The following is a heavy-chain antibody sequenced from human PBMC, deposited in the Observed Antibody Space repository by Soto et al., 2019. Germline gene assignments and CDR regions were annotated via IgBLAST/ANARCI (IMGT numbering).Heavy chain of an antibody. V-gene: IGHV1-46*03. D-gene: IGHD5-12*01. Sequence: QVQLVQSGAEVKKPGASVKVSCKASGYTFTSYYMHWVRQAPGQGLEWMGIINPSGGSTSYAQKFRGRVTMTRDTSTSTVYMELSSLRSEDTAVYYCARDHRVNIVATIDFDYWGQGTLVTVSS. CDR3: ARDHRVNIVATIDFDY. J-gene: IGHJ4*02. CDR2: INPSGGST. CDR1: GYTFTSYY.